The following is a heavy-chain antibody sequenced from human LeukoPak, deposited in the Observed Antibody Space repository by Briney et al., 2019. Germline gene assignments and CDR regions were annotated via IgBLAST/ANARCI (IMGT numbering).Heavy chain of an antibody. CDR1: GYTFTSYG. J-gene: IGHJ4*02. V-gene: IGHV1-18*01. D-gene: IGHD3-10*01. CDR3: AGGPDYYYGSGSYFFY. CDR2: ISAYNGNT. Sequence: ASVKVSCKASGYTFTSYGISWVRQAPGQGLEWMGWISAYNGNTNYAQKLQGRVTMTTDTSTSTAYMELRSLRSEDTAVYYCAGGPDYYYGSGSYFFYWGQGTLVTVSS.